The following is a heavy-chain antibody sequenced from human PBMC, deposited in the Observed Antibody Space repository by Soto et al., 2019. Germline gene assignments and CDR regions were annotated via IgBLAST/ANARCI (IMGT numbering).Heavy chain of an antibody. CDR3: ARQNIAARAHFDY. Sequence: SETLSLTCAVSGGSISSSNWWSWVRQPPGKGLEWIGEIYHSGSTNYNPSLKSRVTISVDKSKNQFSLKLSSVTAADTAVYYCARQNIAARAHFDYWGQGTLVTVSS. J-gene: IGHJ4*02. V-gene: IGHV4-4*02. CDR2: IYHSGST. CDR1: GGSISSSNW. D-gene: IGHD6-6*01.